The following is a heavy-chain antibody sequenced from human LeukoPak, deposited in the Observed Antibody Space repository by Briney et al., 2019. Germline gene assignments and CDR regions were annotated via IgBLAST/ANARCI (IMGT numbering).Heavy chain of an antibody. V-gene: IGHV1-18*01. Sequence: GGTLRPSCAASGFTFTSYGISWVRQAPGQGLEWMGWISAYNGNTNYAQKLQGRVTMTTDTSTSTAYMELRSLRSDDTAVYYCARPGYSSRGAFDIWGQGTMVTVSS. CDR3: ARPGYSSRGAFDI. D-gene: IGHD6-19*01. J-gene: IGHJ3*02. CDR1: GFTFTSYG. CDR2: ISAYNGNT.